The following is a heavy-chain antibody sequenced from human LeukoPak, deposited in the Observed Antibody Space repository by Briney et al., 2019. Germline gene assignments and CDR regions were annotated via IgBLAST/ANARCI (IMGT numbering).Heavy chain of an antibody. J-gene: IGHJ6*03. D-gene: IGHD2-15*01. CDR1: GYTFTSYD. CDR3: ARGPSIVVAHYYYYYMDV. Sequence: ASVKVSCKASGYTFTSYDINWVRQATGQGLEWMGWMNPNSGNTGYAQKFQGRVTITRNTSISTAYMELSSLRSEDTDVYYCARGPSIVVAHYYYYYMDVWGKGATVTVSS. V-gene: IGHV1-8*03. CDR2: MNPNSGNT.